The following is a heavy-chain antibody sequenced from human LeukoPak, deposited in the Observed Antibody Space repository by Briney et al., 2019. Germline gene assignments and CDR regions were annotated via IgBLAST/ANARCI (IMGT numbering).Heavy chain of an antibody. J-gene: IGHJ6*03. CDR1: GGSFSGYY. CDR3: AREVVGAVAGTPRSYYYYYYMDI. V-gene: IGHV4-34*01. D-gene: IGHD6-19*01. CDR2: INHSGST. Sequence: KPSETLSLTCAVYGGSFSGYYWSWIRQPPGKGLEWIGEINHSGSTNYNPSLKSRVTISVDTSKNQFSLKLSSVTAADTAVYYCAREVVGAVAGTPRSYYYYYYMDIWGKGTTVTVSS.